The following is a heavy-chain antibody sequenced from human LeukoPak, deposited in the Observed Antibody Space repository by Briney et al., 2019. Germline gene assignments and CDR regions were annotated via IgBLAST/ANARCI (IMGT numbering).Heavy chain of an antibody. V-gene: IGHV4-59*11. CDR1: GASISGHY. Sequence: PSETLSLTCLVSGASISGHYWSWLRQPPGKGLEWIGYIYHSGATRYTSSLKSRVTMSLDTSKNNFSLKLSAVTAADTAVYYCGRGNGMATFPWDSWGQGTLVTVSS. D-gene: IGHD5-24*01. CDR3: GRGNGMATFPWDS. CDR2: IYHSGAT. J-gene: IGHJ4*02.